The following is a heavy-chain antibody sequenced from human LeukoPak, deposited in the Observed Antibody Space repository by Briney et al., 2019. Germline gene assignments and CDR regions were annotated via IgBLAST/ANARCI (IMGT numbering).Heavy chain of an antibody. J-gene: IGHJ3*02. CDR3: ARSPVEVDGFDI. CDR2: INSDGSGT. Sequence: HGGSLRLSCAASGFTFSSYWMYWVRQAPGKGLVWVSRINSDGSGTSYADSVKGRCSISRDNAKNTLYLQMNSLRAGDTAVYYCARSPVEVDGFDIWGQGTMVTVSS. CDR1: GFTFSSYW. D-gene: IGHD2-2*01. V-gene: IGHV3-74*01.